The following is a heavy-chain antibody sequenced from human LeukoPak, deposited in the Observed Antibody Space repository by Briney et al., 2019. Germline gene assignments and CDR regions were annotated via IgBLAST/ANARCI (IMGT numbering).Heavy chain of an antibody. Sequence: PGGSLRLSCAASGFTFSSYAMSWVRQAPGKGLEWVSAISGSGGSTYYADSVKGRFTISRDNAKNSLYLQMNSLRAEDTALYYCAKGVDIVATIPSYFDYWGQGTLVTVSS. J-gene: IGHJ4*02. CDR3: AKGVDIVATIPSYFDY. CDR1: GFTFSSYA. CDR2: ISGSGGST. V-gene: IGHV3-23*01. D-gene: IGHD5-12*01.